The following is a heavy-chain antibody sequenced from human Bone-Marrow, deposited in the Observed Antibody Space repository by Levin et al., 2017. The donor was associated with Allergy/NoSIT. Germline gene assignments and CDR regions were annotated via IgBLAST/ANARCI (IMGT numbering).Heavy chain of an antibody. CDR1: GGSFSGYY. CDR3: ARGTTMVQGVIINPATNYYFDY. D-gene: IGHD3-10*01. CDR2: INHSGST. V-gene: IGHV4-34*01. Sequence: SQTLSLTCAVYGGSFSGYYWSWIRQPPGKGLEWIGEINHSGSTNYNPSLKSRVTISVDTSKNQFSLKLSSVTAADTAVYYCARGTTMVQGVIINPATNYYFDYWGQGTLVTVSS. J-gene: IGHJ4*02.